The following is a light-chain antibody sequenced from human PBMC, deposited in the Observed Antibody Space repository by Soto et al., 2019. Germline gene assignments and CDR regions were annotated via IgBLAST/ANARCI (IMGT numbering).Light chain of an antibody. CDR1: SSDVGTYNL. Sequence: QSVLTQPASVSGSPGQSITISCTGTSSDVGTYNLVSWHQHHPGKAPKLIIYEGSKRPSGVSNRFSGSKSGNTASLTISGPQAEDEADYYCCSFAVGSTLVFGGGTKLTVL. V-gene: IGLV2-23*01. CDR2: EGS. J-gene: IGLJ2*01. CDR3: CSFAVGSTLV.